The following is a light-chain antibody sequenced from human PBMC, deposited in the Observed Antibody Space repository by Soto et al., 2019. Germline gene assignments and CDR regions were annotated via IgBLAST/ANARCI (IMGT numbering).Light chain of an antibody. Sequence: DIQMTQSPSTLSGSVGDRVTITCRASQTISSWLAWYQQKPGKAPKLLIYKAPTLKSGVPSRFSGRGSGTDFTLTISSLQPEDFATYYCLQDYDYPRTFGQGTKVDIK. J-gene: IGKJ1*01. V-gene: IGKV1-5*03. CDR3: LQDYDYPRT. CDR1: QTISSW. CDR2: KAP.